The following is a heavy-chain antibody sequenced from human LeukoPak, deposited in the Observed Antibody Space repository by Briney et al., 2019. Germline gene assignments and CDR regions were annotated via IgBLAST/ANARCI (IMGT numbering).Heavy chain of an antibody. CDR3: ARHKYDSSGYQWLDP. CDR2: IYPGDSDT. Sequence: GESLKISCKGSGYSFTSYWIGWVRQMPGKGLEWMGIIYPGDSDTRYSPSFQGQVTISADKSISTAYLQWSSLKASDTAMYCCARHKYDSSGYQWLDPWGQGTLVTVSS. V-gene: IGHV5-51*01. CDR1: GYSFTSYW. D-gene: IGHD3-22*01. J-gene: IGHJ5*02.